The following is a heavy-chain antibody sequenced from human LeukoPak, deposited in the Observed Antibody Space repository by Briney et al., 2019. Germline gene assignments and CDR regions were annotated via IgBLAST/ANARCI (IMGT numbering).Heavy chain of an antibody. CDR2: INHSGST. J-gene: IGHJ6*03. Sequence: SETLSLTCAVYGGSFIGYYWSWIRQPPGKGLEWIGEINHSGSTNYNPSLKSRVTISVDTSKNQFSLKLSSVTAADTAVYYCARGREINYYYMDVWGKGTTVTVSS. CDR1: GGSFIGYY. V-gene: IGHV4-34*01. CDR3: ARGREINYYYMDV.